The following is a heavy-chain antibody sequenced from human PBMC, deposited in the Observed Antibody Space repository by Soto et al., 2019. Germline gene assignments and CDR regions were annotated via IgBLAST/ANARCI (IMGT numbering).Heavy chain of an antibody. J-gene: IGHJ4*02. CDR3: ARDFYDSSGYYFGYCFDY. V-gene: IGHV3-21*01. Sequence: EVQLVESGGGLVKPGGSLRLSCAASGFTFSNYNMNWVRQAPGKGLEWVSFISSSSSYIYYADSVKGRFTISRDNAKNSLYLQMNSLRAEDTAVYYSARDFYDSSGYYFGYCFDYWGQGTLVTVSS. CDR2: ISSSSSYI. CDR1: GFTFSNYN. D-gene: IGHD3-22*01.